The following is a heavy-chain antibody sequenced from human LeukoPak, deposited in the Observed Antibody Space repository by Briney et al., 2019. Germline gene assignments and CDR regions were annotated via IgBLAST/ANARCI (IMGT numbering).Heavy chain of an antibody. CDR1: GFTVSSNYA. CDR3: ARRETLTTGGGGPFDI. CDR2: ITSSGGST. J-gene: IGHJ3*02. Sequence: PGGSLRLSCAASGFTVSSNYAMSWVRQAPGRGLEWVSAITSSGGSTFHADSVKGRFTISRDNSRNTLHLQMNSLRVEDTAVYFCARRETLTTGGGGPFDIWGQGTVVTVSS. V-gene: IGHV3-23*01. D-gene: IGHD4-17*01.